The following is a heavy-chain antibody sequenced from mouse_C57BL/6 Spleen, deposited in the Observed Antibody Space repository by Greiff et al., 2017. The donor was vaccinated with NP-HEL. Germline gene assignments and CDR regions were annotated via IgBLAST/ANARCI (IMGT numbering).Heavy chain of an antibody. CDR2: ISSSSSTI. J-gene: IGHJ1*03. CDR3: ARAGDGYFDV. V-gene: IGHV5-17*01. D-gene: IGHD3-3*01. CDR1: GFTFSDYG. Sequence: EVQVVESGGGLVKPGGSLKLSCAASGFTFSDYGMHWVRQAPEKGLEWVAYISSSSSTIYYADTVTGRFTISRDNAKNTLFLQLTSLRSEDTAMYYCARAGDGYFDVWGTGTTVTVSS.